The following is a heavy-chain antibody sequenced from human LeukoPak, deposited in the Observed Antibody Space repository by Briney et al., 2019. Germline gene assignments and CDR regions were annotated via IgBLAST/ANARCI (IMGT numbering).Heavy chain of an antibody. Sequence: GESLKISCKGSGYSFTSYWIGWVRQIPGKGLEWMGIIYPGDSDTRYSPSFQGQVTISADKSISTAYLQWSSLKASDTAMYYCARRNPFTQDAFDIWGQGTMVTVSS. CDR2: IYPGDSDT. CDR3: ARRNPFTQDAFDI. V-gene: IGHV5-51*01. J-gene: IGHJ3*02. D-gene: IGHD2-15*01. CDR1: GYSFTSYW.